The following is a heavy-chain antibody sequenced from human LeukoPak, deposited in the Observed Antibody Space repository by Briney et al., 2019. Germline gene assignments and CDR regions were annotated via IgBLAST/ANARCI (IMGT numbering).Heavy chain of an antibody. J-gene: IGHJ4*02. Sequence: PSETLSLTCAVYGGSFSGYYWSWIRQPPGKGLEWSGEINHSGSTNYNPSLKSRVTISVDTSKNQFSLKLSSVTAADTAVYYCARGQAWIQLWLYFDYWGQGTLVTVSS. CDR1: GGSFSGYY. V-gene: IGHV4-34*01. CDR3: ARGQAWIQLWLYFDY. CDR2: INHSGST. D-gene: IGHD5-18*01.